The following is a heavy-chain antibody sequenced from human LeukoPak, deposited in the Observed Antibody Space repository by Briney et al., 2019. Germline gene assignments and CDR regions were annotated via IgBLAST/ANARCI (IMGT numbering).Heavy chain of an antibody. V-gene: IGHV3-33*06. D-gene: IGHD1-26*01. J-gene: IGHJ3*02. CDR2: IWYDGSNK. CDR3: AKLIVGATTDAFDI. Sequence: GGSLRLSCAASGFTFSSYGMHWVRQAPGKGLEWVAVIWYDGSNKYYADSVKGRFTISRDNSKNTLYLQINSLRAEDTAVYYCAKLIVGATTDAFDIWGQGTMVTVSS. CDR1: GFTFSSYG.